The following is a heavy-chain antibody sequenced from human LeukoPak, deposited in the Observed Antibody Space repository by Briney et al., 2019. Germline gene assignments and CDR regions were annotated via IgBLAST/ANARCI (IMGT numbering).Heavy chain of an antibody. Sequence: PSETLSLTCTLSGGSISRYYWCRILQPPGPGLGSIGYIYYTGSTNYNPSLKSRGTISLDAPKNQVSLGLTSVTAADTAVYYCARDVVDHVGLDTWGQGTLATVCS. V-gene: IGHV4-59*01. J-gene: IGHJ5*02. CDR1: GGSISRYY. CDR3: ARDVVDHVGLDT. CDR2: IYYTGST. D-gene: IGHD1-14*01.